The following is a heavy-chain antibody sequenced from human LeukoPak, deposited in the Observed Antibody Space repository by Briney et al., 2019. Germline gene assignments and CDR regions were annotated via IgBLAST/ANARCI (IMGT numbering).Heavy chain of an antibody. CDR3: AKGLAVAGTRTPFDY. J-gene: IGHJ4*02. CDR1: GFTFSSYG. CDR2: ISYDGSNK. Sequence: PGRSLRLSCAASGFTFSSYGMHWVRQAPGQGLEWVAVISYDGSNKYYADSVKGRFTISRDNSKNTLYLQMNSLRAEDTAVYYCAKGLAVAGTRTPFDYWGQGTLVTVSS. D-gene: IGHD6-19*01. V-gene: IGHV3-30*18.